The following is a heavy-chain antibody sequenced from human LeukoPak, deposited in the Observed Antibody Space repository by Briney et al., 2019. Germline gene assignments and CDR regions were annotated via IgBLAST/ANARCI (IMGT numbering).Heavy chain of an antibody. V-gene: IGHV1-8*01. Sequence: ASVKVSCKASGYTFTSYDINWVRQATGRGLEWMGWMNPNSGNTGYAQKFQGRVTMTRNTSISTAYMELSSLRSEDTAVYYCALAYHIAAAGGMDVWGQGTTVTVSS. CDR3: ALAYHIAAAGGMDV. J-gene: IGHJ6*02. CDR1: GYTFTSYD. CDR2: MNPNSGNT. D-gene: IGHD6-13*01.